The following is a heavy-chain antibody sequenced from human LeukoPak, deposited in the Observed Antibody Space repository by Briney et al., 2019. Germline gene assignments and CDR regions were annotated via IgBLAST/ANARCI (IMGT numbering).Heavy chain of an antibody. V-gene: IGHV4-34*01. D-gene: IGHD2-15*01. CDR3: AKRYCSGAICYHAFDV. Sequence: PSETLSLTCAVYGGSFSGYYWGWIRQPPGKGLEWIGEINHSGSTNYNPSLKSRVTISVDTSKNQFSLKLSSVTAADTAVYYCAKRYCSGAICYHAFDVWGQGTMVTVSS. CDR2: INHSGST. J-gene: IGHJ3*01. CDR1: GGSFSGYY.